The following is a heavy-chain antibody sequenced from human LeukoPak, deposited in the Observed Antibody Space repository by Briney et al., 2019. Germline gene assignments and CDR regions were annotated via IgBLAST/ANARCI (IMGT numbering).Heavy chain of an antibody. V-gene: IGHV3-15*01. J-gene: IGHJ4*02. CDR3: TTDGASVTTGYFDY. Sequence: GGSLRLSCAASGFTFSNAWMSWVRQAPGKGLEWVGRIKSKTDGGTTDYAAPVKGRFTVSRDDSKNTLYLQMNSLKTEDTAVYYCTTDGASVTTGYFDYWGQGTLVTVSS. D-gene: IGHD4-17*01. CDR1: GFTFSNAW. CDR2: IKSKTDGGTT.